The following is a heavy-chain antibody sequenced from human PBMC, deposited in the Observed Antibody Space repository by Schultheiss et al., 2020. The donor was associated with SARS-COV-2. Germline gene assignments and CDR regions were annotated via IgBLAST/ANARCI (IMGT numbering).Heavy chain of an antibody. CDR2: IWYDGSNK. CDR1: GFTFSSYS. CDR3: ARGVVVVPDAFDI. Sequence: GGSLRLSCAASGFTFSSYSMNWVRQAPGKGLEWVAVIWYDGSNKYYADSVKGRFTISRDNSKNTLYLQMNSLRAEDTAVYYCARGVVVVPDAFDIWGQGTMVTVSS. D-gene: IGHD2-2*01. V-gene: IGHV3-33*08. J-gene: IGHJ3*02.